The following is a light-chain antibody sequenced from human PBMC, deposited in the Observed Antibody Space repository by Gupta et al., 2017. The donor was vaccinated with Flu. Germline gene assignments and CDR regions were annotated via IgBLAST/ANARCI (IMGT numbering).Light chain of an antibody. CDR1: QSVGQN. Sequence: PTLSLSPGERDTRSCRASQSVGQNLGWVKQKPGQAPRRLIYAGATSERGVKARFSGRGDGKDVSITISSREQEDYASYYCQQRCKWPPHTFGQGTRLEIK. CDR3: QQRCKWPPHT. J-gene: IGKJ5*01. CDR2: AGA. V-gene: IGKV3-11*01.